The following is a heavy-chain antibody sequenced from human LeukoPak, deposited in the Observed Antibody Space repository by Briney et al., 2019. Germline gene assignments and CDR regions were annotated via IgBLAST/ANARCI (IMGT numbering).Heavy chain of an antibody. V-gene: IGHV1-69*13. CDR2: IIPIFGTA. CDR3: ARGANAGGVMYYFDY. D-gene: IGHD3-16*01. CDR1: GGTFSSYA. Sequence: RASVKASCKASGGTFSSYAISWVRQAPGQGLEWMGGIIPIFGTANYAQKFQGRVTITADESTSTAYMELSSLRSEDTAVYYCARGANAGGVMYYFDYWGQGTLVTVSS. J-gene: IGHJ4*02.